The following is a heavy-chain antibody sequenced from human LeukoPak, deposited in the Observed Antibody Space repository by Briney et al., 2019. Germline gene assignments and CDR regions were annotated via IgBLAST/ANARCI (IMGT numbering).Heavy chain of an antibody. CDR3: ARRNNNSSGYYSIYFDS. CDR1: GGSISSNY. CDR2: IYYSGST. V-gene: IGHV4-59*01. J-gene: IGHJ4*02. Sequence: SETLSLTCTVSGGSISSNYWSWIRQPPGKGLEWIGYIYYSGSTNYNPSLKSRVTISVDTSKNQFSLKLTSVTAADTAVYYCARRNNNSSGYYSIYFDSWGQGTLVTVSS. D-gene: IGHD3-22*01.